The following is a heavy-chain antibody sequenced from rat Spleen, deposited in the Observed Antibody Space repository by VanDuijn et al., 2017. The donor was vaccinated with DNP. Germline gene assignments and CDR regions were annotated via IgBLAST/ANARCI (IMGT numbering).Heavy chain of an antibody. Sequence: DLEWIAAMSSGGSTDYNSALKSRLSISRDTSKSQVFLKMNSLQTEDTAMYFCARDNYFDYWGQGVMVTVSS. J-gene: IGHJ2*01. CDR3: ARDNYFDY. CDR2: MSSGGST. V-gene: IGHV2-6*01.